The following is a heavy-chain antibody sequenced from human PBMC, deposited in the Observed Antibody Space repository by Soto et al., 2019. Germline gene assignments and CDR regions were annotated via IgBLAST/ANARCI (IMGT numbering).Heavy chain of an antibody. J-gene: IGHJ4*02. D-gene: IGHD3-22*01. CDR1: GFTFSSYA. V-gene: IGHV3-23*01. CDR3: AKGPYDSSGYYQFDY. CDR2: ISGSGGST. Sequence: GGSLRLSCAASGFTFSSYAMSWVRQAPGKGLEWVSAISGSGGSTYYADSVKGRFTISRDNSKNTLYLQMNSLRAEDTAVYYCAKGPYDSSGYYQFDYWRQGTLVTVSS.